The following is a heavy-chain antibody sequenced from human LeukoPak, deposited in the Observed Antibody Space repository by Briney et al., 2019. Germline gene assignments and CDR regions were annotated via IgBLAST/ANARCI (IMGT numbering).Heavy chain of an antibody. V-gene: IGHV3-48*03. Sequence: PGGSLRLSCAASGFTFSSYEMNWVRQAPGKGLEWVSYISSSGSTIYYADSVKGRFTISRDNAKNSLYLQMNSLRAEDTALYYCAISGGMVRGDPDYWGQGTLVTVSS. CDR1: GFTFSSYE. CDR3: AISGGMVRGDPDY. D-gene: IGHD3-10*01. J-gene: IGHJ4*02. CDR2: ISSSGSTI.